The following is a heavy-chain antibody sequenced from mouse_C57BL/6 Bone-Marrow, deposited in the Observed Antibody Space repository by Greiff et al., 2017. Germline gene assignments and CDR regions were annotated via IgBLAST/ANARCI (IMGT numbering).Heavy chain of an antibody. V-gene: IGHV1-4*01. CDR3: ARYGISYRYYAMDY. CDR2: INPSSGYT. D-gene: IGHD1-1*01. J-gene: IGHJ4*01. CDR1: GYTFTSYT. Sequence: VQLQQSGAELARPGASVKMSCKASGYTFTSYTMHWVKQRPGQGLEWIGYINPSSGYTKYNQKFKDKATLTAEKSSSTAYMQLSSLQSEDSAVYYCARYGISYRYYAMDYWGQGTSVTVSS.